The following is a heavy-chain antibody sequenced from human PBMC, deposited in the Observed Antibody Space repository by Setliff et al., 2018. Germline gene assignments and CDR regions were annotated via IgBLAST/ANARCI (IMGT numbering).Heavy chain of an antibody. V-gene: IGHV1-69*13. J-gene: IGHJ2*01. CDR1: GGTFRTYE. D-gene: IGHD5-18*01. CDR3: ATIYGYNSLAWYSDL. Sequence: ASVKVSCKVSGGTFRTYEINWVRQAPGQGFEWMGRIIPMFEKTNYAQKFQGRVTITADESTTTTYMELSSLRSDDTAVYYCATIYGYNSLAWYSDLWGRGTLVTASS. CDR2: IIPMFEKT.